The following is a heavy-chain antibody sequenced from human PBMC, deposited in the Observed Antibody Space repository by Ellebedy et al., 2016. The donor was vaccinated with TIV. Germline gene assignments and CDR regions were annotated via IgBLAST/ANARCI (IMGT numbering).Heavy chain of an antibody. V-gene: IGHV1-2*02. D-gene: IGHD3-22*01. CDR2: INPNSGGT. CDR1: GYTFTGYY. CDR3: ASQHYYDSSGYD. J-gene: IGHJ4*02. Sequence: ASVKVSCXASGYTFTGYYMHWVRQAPGQGLEWMGWINPNSGGTNYAQKFQGRVTMTRDTSISTAYMELSSLRSEDTAVYYCASQHYYDSSGYDWGQGTLVTVSS.